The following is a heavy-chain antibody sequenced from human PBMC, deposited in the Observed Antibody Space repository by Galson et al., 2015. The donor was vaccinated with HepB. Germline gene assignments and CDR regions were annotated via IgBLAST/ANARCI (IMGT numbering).Heavy chain of an antibody. V-gene: IGHV3-21*01. CDR1: GFTFSSYS. CDR3: ARNDYGDYATDY. CDR2: ISSSSSYI. D-gene: IGHD4-17*01. Sequence: SLRLSCAASGFTFSSYSMNWVRQAPGKGLEWVSSISSSSSYIYYADSVKGRFTISRDNAKNSLYLQMNSLRAEDTAVYYCARNDYGDYATDYWGQGTLVTVSS. J-gene: IGHJ4*02.